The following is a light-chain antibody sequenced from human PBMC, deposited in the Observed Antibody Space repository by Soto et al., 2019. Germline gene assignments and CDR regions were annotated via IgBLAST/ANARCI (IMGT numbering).Light chain of an antibody. J-gene: IGLJ3*02. CDR1: SSNIGIYT. CDR2: SNN. Sequence: QPVLTQPPSASGTPGQRVTISCSGSSSNIGIYTVNWYQQFPGTAPKLLIYSNNERPSGVPDRFSGSKSGTSASLAISGLQSEDEAEYYCAAWDDSLTGWLFGGGTKLTVL. V-gene: IGLV1-44*01. CDR3: AAWDDSLTGWL.